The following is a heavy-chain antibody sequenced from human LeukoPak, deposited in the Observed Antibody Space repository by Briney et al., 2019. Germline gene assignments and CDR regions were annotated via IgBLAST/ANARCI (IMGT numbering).Heavy chain of an antibody. J-gene: IGHJ4*02. CDR2: ISSRSSTI. CDR3: ARGEDY. CDR1: GFXFHFYS. V-gene: IGHV3-48*02. Sequence: GGSLRLSCAASGFXFHFYSITWVRQAPGKGLEWVSYISSRSSTIYYTDSVKGRFTVSRGNAKNSLNLQMNSLRDEDTAVYYCARGEDYWGQGTLVTVSS.